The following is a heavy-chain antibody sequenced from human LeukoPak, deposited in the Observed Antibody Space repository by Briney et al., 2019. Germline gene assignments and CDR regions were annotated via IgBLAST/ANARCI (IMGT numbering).Heavy chain of an antibody. Sequence: GGSLRLSCAASGFTFSSYAMSWVRQAPGKGLEWVSAISGSGGSTYYADSVKGRFTISRDNSKNTLYLQMSSLRAEDTAVYYCAKEPRYEYYYYYYMDVWGKGTTVTVSS. CDR2: ISGSGGST. CDR3: AKEPRYEYYYYYYMDV. V-gene: IGHV3-23*01. J-gene: IGHJ6*03. D-gene: IGHD3-9*01. CDR1: GFTFSSYA.